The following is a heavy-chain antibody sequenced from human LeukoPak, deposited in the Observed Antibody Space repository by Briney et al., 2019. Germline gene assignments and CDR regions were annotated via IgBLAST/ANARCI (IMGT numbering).Heavy chain of an antibody. J-gene: IGHJ5*02. D-gene: IGHD5-18*01. CDR1: GFTFDDYA. CDR3: AGMRATWIQLWFGPDWFDP. Sequence: PGGSLRLSCAASGFTFDDYAMHWVRQAPGKGLEWVAVISYDGSNKYYADSVKGRFTISRDNSKNTLYLQMNSLRAEDTAVYYCAGMRATWIQLWFGPDWFDPWGQGTLVTVSS. CDR2: ISYDGSNK. V-gene: IGHV3-30*03.